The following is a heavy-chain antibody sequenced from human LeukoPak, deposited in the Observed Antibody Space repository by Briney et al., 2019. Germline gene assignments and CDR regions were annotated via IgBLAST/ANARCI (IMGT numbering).Heavy chain of an antibody. CDR1: GGSISSYY. Sequence: SETLSLTCTASGGSISSYYCSWIRQPPGKGLEWIGGIYTSCSTNYNPSLKSRSTMSIEASKNQVSQKVSSVTAPDTPVFYCAGGPRADIGANDYWGQGTLVTTAS. V-gene: IGHV4-4*07. J-gene: IGHJ4*02. CDR2: IYTSCST. CDR3: AGGPRADIGANDY. D-gene: IGHD5-12*01.